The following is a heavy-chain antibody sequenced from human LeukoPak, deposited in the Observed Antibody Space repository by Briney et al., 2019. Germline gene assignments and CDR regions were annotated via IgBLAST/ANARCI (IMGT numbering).Heavy chain of an antibody. CDR2: INSDGSST. D-gene: IGHD2-2*01. V-gene: IGHV3-74*01. CDR3: ARDACSSTSCYSPIPADY. CDR1: GFTFSSYW. J-gene: IGHJ4*02. Sequence: PGGSLRLSCAASGFTFSSYWMHWVRQAPGKGLVWVSRINSDGSSTSYADSVKGRFTISRDNAKNSLYLQMNSLRAEDTAVYYCARDACSSTSCYSPIPADYWGQGTLVTVSS.